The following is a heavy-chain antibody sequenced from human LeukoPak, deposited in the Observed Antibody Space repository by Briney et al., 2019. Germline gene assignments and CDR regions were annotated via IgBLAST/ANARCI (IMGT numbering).Heavy chain of an antibody. D-gene: IGHD3-9*01. CDR1: GFTFSSYG. J-gene: IGHJ6*02. CDR2: ISYDGSNK. V-gene: IGHV3-30*18. Sequence: GGSLRLSCAASGFTFSSYGMHWVRQAPGKGLEWVAVISYDGSNKYYADSVKGRFTISRDNSKNTLYLQMNSLRAEDTAVYYCAKLISEGGDILTGYYPRYYYYYYGMDVWGQGTTVTVSS. CDR3: AKLISEGGDILTGYYPRYYYYYYGMDV.